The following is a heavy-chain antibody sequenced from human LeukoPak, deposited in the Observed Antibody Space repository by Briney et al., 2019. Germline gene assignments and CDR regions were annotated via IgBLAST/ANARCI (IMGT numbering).Heavy chain of an antibody. CDR1: GDTFTSYD. Sequence: ASVKVSCKASGDTFTSYDINWVRQATGQGLEWMGWMNPNSGNTGYAQKFQGRVTMTRNTSISTAYMELSSLRSEDTAVYYCVSYWYYYDSSGYPRDYWGQGTLVTVSS. CDR2: MNPNSGNT. D-gene: IGHD3-22*01. CDR3: VSYWYYYDSSGYPRDY. J-gene: IGHJ4*02. V-gene: IGHV1-8*01.